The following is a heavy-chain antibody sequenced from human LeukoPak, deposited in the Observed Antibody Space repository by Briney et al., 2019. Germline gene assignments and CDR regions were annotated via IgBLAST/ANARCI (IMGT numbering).Heavy chain of an antibody. Sequence: PGGSLRLSCAASGFTFSSYSMNWVRQAPGKGLEWVSSISSSSSYIYYADSVKGRFTISRDNAKNSLYLQMNSLRAEDTAVYYCATRGDSSGYYPYYFDYWGQGTLVTVSS. CDR2: ISSSSSYI. CDR3: ATRGDSSGYYPYYFDY. J-gene: IGHJ4*02. D-gene: IGHD3-22*01. V-gene: IGHV3-21*01. CDR1: GFTFSSYS.